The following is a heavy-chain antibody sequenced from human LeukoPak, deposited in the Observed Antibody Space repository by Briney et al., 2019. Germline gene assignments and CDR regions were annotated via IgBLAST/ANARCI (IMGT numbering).Heavy chain of an antibody. Sequence: GGSLGLSCAASGFTFSSYSMNWVRQAPGKGLEWVANIKQDGSEKFYVGSVRGRFTISRDNAKNSLYLQMNSLRAEDTAVYYCARGVLPGAIEWSLDYWGQGTLVTVSS. CDR3: ARGVLPGAIEWSLDY. V-gene: IGHV3-7*01. J-gene: IGHJ4*02. CDR2: IKQDGSEK. D-gene: IGHD2-2*02. CDR1: GFTFSSYS.